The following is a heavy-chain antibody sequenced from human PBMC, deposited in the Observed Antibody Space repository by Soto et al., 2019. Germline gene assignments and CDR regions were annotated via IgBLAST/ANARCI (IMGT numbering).Heavy chain of an antibody. CDR3: GRDGGRGGGGYFDL. CDR2: ISSSSSNI. Sequence: EVQLVESGGGLVKPGGSLRLSCAASGFTFSSYSMNWVRQAPGKGLEWVSSISSSSSNIYYADAVKGRFTMSRDNAKNLGDLQMNSLRGEDTGGYFCGRDGGRGGGGYFDLWGRGTLVTVSS. J-gene: IGHJ2*01. CDR1: GFTFSSYS. V-gene: IGHV3-21*06. D-gene: IGHD3-16*01.